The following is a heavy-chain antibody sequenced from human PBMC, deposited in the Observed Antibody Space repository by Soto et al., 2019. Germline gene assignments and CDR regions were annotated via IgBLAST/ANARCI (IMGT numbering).Heavy chain of an antibody. CDR2: INHSGST. D-gene: IGHD6-13*01. CDR1: GGSFSGYY. V-gene: IGHV4-34*01. J-gene: IGHJ4*02. CDR3: ARGQPPSPRYSSSWARAHWFVY. Sequence: SETLSLTCAVYGGSFSGYYWSWIRQPPGKGLEWIGEINHSGSTNYNPSLKSRVTISVDTSKNQFSLKLSSVTAADTAVYYCARGQPPSPRYSSSWARAHWFVYWGQGTLVTVSS.